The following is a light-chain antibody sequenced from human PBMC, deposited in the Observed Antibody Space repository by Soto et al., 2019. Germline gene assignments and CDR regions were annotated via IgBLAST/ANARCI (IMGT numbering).Light chain of an antibody. V-gene: IGLV2-14*03. J-gene: IGLJ3*02. CDR2: EVS. CDR3: SSYTSSTTRV. Sequence: QSALTQPASVSGSPGQSITISCTGTSDDVGGFNYVSWYQQHPGKAPKLIIYEVSNWPSGVSDRFSGSKSGNTASLIISGLQAEDEADYYCSSYTSSTTRVFGGGTKVTVL. CDR1: SDDVGGFNY.